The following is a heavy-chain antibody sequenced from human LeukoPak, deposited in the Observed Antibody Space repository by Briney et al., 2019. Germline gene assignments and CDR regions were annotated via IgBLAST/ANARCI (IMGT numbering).Heavy chain of an antibody. CDR2: IYSTGST. D-gene: IGHD6-13*01. Sequence: SQTLSLTCTVSGGSISSVIYYWSWIRQPAGKGLEWIGRIYSTGSTNYNPSLKSRVTMSVDTSKNQFSLRLRSVTAADTAVYYCARQIASAGTAGFDFWGQGALVTVSS. V-gene: IGHV4-61*02. CDR1: GGSISSVIYY. J-gene: IGHJ4*02. CDR3: ARQIASAGTAGFDF.